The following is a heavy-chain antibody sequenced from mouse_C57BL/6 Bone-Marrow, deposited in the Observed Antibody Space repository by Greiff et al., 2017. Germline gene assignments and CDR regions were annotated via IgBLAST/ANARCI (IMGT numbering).Heavy chain of an antibody. Sequence: VQLQQPGAELVRPGTSVKLSCKASGYTFTSYWMHWVKQRPGQGLEWIGVIDPSDSYTNYNQKFKGKATLTVDTSSSTAYMQLSSLTSEDSAVYYCARSRNTTVFDYWGQGTTLTVSS. D-gene: IGHD1-1*01. CDR1: GYTFTSYW. CDR2: IDPSDSYT. J-gene: IGHJ2*01. CDR3: ARSRNTTVFDY. V-gene: IGHV1-59*01.